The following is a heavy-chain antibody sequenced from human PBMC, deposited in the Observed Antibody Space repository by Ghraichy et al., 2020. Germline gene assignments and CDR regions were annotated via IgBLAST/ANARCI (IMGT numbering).Heavy chain of an antibody. CDR3: ARVGGPGNLYYYGMDV. CDR1: GGSISSYY. J-gene: IGHJ6*02. V-gene: IGHV4-59*01. CDR2: IYYSGST. D-gene: IGHD1-26*01. Sequence: GSLRLSCTVSGGSISSYYWSWIRQPPGKGLEWIGYIYYSGSTNYNPSLKSRVTISVDTSKNQFSVKLSSVTAADTAVYYCARVGGPGNLYYYGMDVWGQGTTVTVSS.